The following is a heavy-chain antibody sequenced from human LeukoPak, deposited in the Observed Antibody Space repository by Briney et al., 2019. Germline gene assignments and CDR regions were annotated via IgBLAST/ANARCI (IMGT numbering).Heavy chain of an antibody. J-gene: IGHJ4*02. CDR2: IYPGDSDP. V-gene: IGHV5-51*01. CDR1: GYSFSSYW. CDR3: VRHGLGSSWFGFDY. D-gene: IGHD6-13*01. Sequence: GESLKISCLGSGYSFSSYWIGWVRQMLGKGLEWMGIIYPGDSDPRYSPSFQGQVTISADKSISTAYLQWSSLKASDSAMYYCVRHGLGSSWFGFDYWGQGTLVTVSS.